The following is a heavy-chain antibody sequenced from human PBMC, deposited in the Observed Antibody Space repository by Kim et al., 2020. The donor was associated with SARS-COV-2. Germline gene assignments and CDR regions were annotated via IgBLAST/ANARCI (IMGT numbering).Heavy chain of an antibody. V-gene: IGHV4-39*02. CDR1: GDSVSSSAHY. Sequence: SETLSLTCTVSGDSVSSSAHYWGWIRQPPGKGLEWIGNVYYTGRAYYNPSLNGRVTIFGDTTRNQLSLHLSAVTAADTAVYFCVRVGFCSRGTCSQPPVSYWGQGTLVTVSS. D-gene: IGHD2-15*01. J-gene: IGHJ4*02. CDR3: VRVGFCSRGTCSQPPVSY. CDR2: VYYTGRA.